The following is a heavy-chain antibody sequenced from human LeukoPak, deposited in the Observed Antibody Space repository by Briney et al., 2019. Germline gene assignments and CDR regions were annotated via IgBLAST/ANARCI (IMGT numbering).Heavy chain of an antibody. CDR1: GGSIGSSDYY. V-gene: IGHV4-39*01. CDR3: ARFSALFSLPLNTVLSDAFDI. D-gene: IGHD4-17*01. J-gene: IGHJ3*02. Sequence: PSETLSLTCTVSGGSIGSSDYYWGWIRQPPGKGLEWIGSIYYSGSTYYNPSLKSRVTISVDTSKNQFSLKLSSATAADTAVYYCARFSALFSLPLNTVLSDAFDIWGQGTMVTVSS. CDR2: IYYSGST.